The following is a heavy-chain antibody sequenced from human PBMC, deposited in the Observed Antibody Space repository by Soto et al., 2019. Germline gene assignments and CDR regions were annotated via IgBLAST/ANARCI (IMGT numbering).Heavy chain of an antibody. CDR1: GGTFSSHS. CDR2: IITLFGTA. V-gene: IGHV1-69*01. Sequence: VQLMQSGAEVKQPGSSVKVSCKASGGTFSSHSINWVRQAPGQGLEWMGGIITLFGTANYAQNFQGRVTITADQSTSTAYMELNSRISDDTAVYYCAREVGYGDFSAALLDWGQGTLVTVSS. CDR3: AREVGYGDFSAALLD. D-gene: IGHD4-17*01. J-gene: IGHJ4*02.